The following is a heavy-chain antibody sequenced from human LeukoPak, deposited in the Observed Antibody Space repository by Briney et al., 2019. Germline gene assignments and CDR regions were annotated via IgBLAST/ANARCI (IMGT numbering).Heavy chain of an antibody. CDR2: ITFSGDRT. D-gene: IGHD5-12*01. Sequence: TGGSLRLSCAASGFTFSSYAMSWVRQAPGKGLEWVSSITFSGDRTYYADSVKGRFTLSRDNSKNTLYLQMNSLSPEDTAVYYCAKTRVGYARTLDYWGQGTLVTVSS. V-gene: IGHV3-23*01. J-gene: IGHJ4*02. CDR3: AKTRVGYARTLDY. CDR1: GFTFSSYA.